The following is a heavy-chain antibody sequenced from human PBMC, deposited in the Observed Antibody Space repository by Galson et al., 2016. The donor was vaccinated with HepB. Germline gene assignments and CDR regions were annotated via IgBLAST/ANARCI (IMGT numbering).Heavy chain of an antibody. D-gene: IGHD6-13*01. J-gene: IGHJ6*03. Sequence: ETLSLTCTVSGGSISSRNYYWGWIRQPPGKGLEWIGSIYYDENSFYNPSLKSRVTISVDRSKNQFSLKLSSVTAADTAVYYCARHVRQLARIYYYYYYYMDVWGKGTTVTVTS. V-gene: IGHV4-39*01. CDR3: ARHVRQLARIYYYYYYYMDV. CDR2: IYYDENS. CDR1: GGSISSRNYY.